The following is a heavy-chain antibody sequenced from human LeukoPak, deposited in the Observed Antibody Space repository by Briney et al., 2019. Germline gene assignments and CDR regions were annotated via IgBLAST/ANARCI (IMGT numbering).Heavy chain of an antibody. CDR1: GFTFSSYW. CDR2: IRSRGDGGTT. CDR3: SQGSAQYFDY. J-gene: IGHJ4*02. Sequence: GGSLRLSCAASGFTFSSYWMNWVRQAPGKGLEWVGRIRSRGDGGTTDFAAPVKGRFTISRDDSKNTLYLQMNSLTSEDTAAYYCSQGSAQYFDYWGQGTLVTVSS. V-gene: IGHV3-15*07. D-gene: IGHD2-15*01.